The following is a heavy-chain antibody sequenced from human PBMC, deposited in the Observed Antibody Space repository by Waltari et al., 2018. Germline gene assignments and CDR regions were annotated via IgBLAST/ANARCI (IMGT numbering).Heavy chain of an antibody. V-gene: IGHV3-53*01. CDR1: GFTVSSNY. D-gene: IGHD6-13*01. Sequence: EVQLVESGGGLIQPGGSLRLSCAASGFTVSSNYMSWVRQAPGKGLEWVSVIYSGGSTYYADSVKGRFTISRDNSKNTLYLQMNSLRAEDTAVYYCARAYSSSWYRYLDYWGQGTLVTVSS. CDR3: ARAYSSSWYRYLDY. J-gene: IGHJ4*02. CDR2: IYSGGST.